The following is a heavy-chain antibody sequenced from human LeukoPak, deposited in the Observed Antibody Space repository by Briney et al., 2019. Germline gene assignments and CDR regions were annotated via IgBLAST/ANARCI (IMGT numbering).Heavy chain of an antibody. J-gene: IGHJ4*02. Sequence: GSLRLSCPASGFTFSSYAMTWVRQAPGKGLEWVSVISGSGGRTYYADSVKGRFTISRDNSKNTLYLQMSSLRAEDTAVYCCAKDRGGGNLDFDYWGQGTLVTVSS. CDR3: AKDRGGGNLDFDY. V-gene: IGHV3-23*01. CDR2: ISGSGGRT. CDR1: GFTFSSYA. D-gene: IGHD2-15*01.